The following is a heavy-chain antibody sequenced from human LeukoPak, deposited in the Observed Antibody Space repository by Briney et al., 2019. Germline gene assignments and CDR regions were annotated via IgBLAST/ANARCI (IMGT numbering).Heavy chain of an antibody. CDR2: ISPYNGDT. CDR1: GYTFSKYG. Sequence: ASVKVSCKTSGYTFSKYGITWVRQAPGQGLEWMAWISPYNGDTNYAQKFQDRLTVTTDTTTRTVYMELRSLTSDDTAAFYCASNTGSDSSGYAYWGQGTLVTVSS. D-gene: IGHD3-22*01. V-gene: IGHV1-18*04. J-gene: IGHJ4*02. CDR3: ASNTGSDSSGYAY.